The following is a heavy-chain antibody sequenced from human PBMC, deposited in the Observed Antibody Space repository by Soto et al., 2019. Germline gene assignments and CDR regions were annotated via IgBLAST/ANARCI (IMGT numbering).Heavy chain of an antibody. CDR2: IYYSGST. CDR3: ARSAGWNRNWFDP. J-gene: IGHJ5*02. Sequence: SETLSLTCTVSGGSISSYYWSWIRQPPGKGLEWIGYIYYSGSTNYNPSLKGRVTISVDTSKNQFSLKLSSVTAADTAVYYCARSAGWNRNWFDPWGQGTLVTVSS. V-gene: IGHV4-59*01. CDR1: GGSISSYY. D-gene: IGHD1-1*01.